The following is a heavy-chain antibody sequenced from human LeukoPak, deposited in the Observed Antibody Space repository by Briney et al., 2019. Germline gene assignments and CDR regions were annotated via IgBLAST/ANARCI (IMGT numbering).Heavy chain of an antibody. CDR3: AKTSLSDPSGHYYYMDV. D-gene: IGHD3-3*01. J-gene: IGHJ6*03. Sequence: GGSLRLSCAASGFIFSSYGMHWVRQAPGKGLEWVAFIRFDGTSEFYADSVKARFTISRDNSQNTVSLQLNNLRIEDTALYYCAKTSLSDPSGHYYYMDVWGKGTTVTVSS. CDR2: IRFDGTSE. V-gene: IGHV3-30*02. CDR1: GFIFSSYG.